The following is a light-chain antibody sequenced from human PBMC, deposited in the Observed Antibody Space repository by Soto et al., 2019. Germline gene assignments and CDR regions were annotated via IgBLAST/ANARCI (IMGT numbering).Light chain of an antibody. J-gene: IGKJ2*01. CDR2: WAS. CDR3: QQYESTPPT. V-gene: IGKV4-1*01. Sequence: DIVMTQSPDSLAVSLGERATINCKSSQNLLYSSNNKNYLAWYQQKPGQPPKLLIYWASTRESGVPDRFSGSGSGTDFTLTISSLQAEDVAVYYCQQYESTPPTFGQGTKLEIK. CDR1: QNLLYSSNNKNY.